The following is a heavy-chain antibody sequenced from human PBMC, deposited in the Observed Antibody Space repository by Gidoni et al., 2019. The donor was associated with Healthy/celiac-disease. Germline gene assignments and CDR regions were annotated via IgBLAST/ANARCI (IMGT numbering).Heavy chain of an antibody. Sequence: QVQLVQSGSELKKPGASVKVSCKASGYTFTSYAMNWVRQAPGQGLEWMGWINTNTWNPTYAQGFTGRFVFSLDPSVSTAYLQISSLKAEDTAVYYCARRSLILLDYYYYYMDVWGKGTTVTVSS. CDR3: ARRSLILLDYYYYYMDV. J-gene: IGHJ6*03. D-gene: IGHD2-15*01. CDR2: INTNTWNP. CDR1: GYTFTSYA. V-gene: IGHV7-4-1*02.